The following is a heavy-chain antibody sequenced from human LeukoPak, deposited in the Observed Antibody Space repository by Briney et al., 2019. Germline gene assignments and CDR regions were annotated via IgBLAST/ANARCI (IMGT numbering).Heavy chain of an antibody. CDR1: GYDFTSVG. CDR3: ARAGSGSGWDFDY. CDR2: ISPYNGNT. V-gene: IGHV1-18*01. Sequence: ASEKVSCKASGYDFTSVGITWVRQAPGQGLEWMGWISPYNGNTRYVQKLQGRVTMTTDTSTSTDYMELRSLRFDDTAVYYCARAGSGSGWDFDYWGQGTLVTVSS. D-gene: IGHD6-19*01. J-gene: IGHJ4*02.